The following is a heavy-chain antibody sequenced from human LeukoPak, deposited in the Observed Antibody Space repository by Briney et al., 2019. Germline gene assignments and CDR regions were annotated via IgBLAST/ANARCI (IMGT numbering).Heavy chain of an antibody. CDR1: GFTFSSYW. D-gene: IGHD4-17*01. CDR3: ARPDFGDHRFDS. V-gene: IGHV3-74*01. CDR2: INSDGSSI. J-gene: IGHJ4*02. Sequence: GGSLRLSCAASGFTFSSYWMHWVRQAPGKGLVWVSRINSDGSSIRYADSVKGRFTISRDNAKNTLYLQMNSLRAEDTAVYYCARPDFGDHRFDSWGQGTLVTVSS.